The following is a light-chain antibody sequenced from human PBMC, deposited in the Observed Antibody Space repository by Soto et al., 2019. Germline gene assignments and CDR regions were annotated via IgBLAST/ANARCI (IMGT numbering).Light chain of an antibody. J-gene: IGLJ1*01. CDR2: EVS. CDR3: SSYTTSSTLLYV. V-gene: IGLV2-14*01. CDR1: SSDVGDYNS. Sequence: QSVLTQPASVSGSPGQSITISCTGTSSDVGDYNSVSWYQQHPGKAPKLMIYEVSNRPSGGSNRFSGSKSGNTASLTISGLQAEDEADYYCSSYTTSSTLLYVFGTGTKLTVL.